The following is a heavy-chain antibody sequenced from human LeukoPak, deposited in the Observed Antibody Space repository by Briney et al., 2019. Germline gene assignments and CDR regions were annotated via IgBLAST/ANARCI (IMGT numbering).Heavy chain of an antibody. Sequence: GGSLRLSCAASGFAVSSNYMTWVRQAPGKGLEWVSAIYSSRSTYYADSVKGRFIVSRDNSKNTLDLQMNSLRAEDTALYYCARVRGSCLDHWGQGTLVTVSS. CDR3: ARVRGSCLDH. V-gene: IGHV3-66*01. CDR2: IYSSRST. CDR1: GFAVSSNY. D-gene: IGHD2-15*01. J-gene: IGHJ4*02.